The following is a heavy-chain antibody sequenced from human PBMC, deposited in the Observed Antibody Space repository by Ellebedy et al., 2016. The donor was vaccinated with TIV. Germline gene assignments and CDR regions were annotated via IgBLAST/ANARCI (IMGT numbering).Heavy chain of an antibody. D-gene: IGHD3-10*01. V-gene: IGHV3-13*01. CDR2: ISTAGDT. Sequence: GESLKISCAASGFTFSSYDMHWVRQATGKGLEWVSAISTAGDTYYPDSVKGRFTISRENARNSLYLQMNSLRAGDTAVYYCARDSGSGSYYNLWGQGTLVTVSS. CDR1: GFTFSSYD. J-gene: IGHJ4*02. CDR3: ARDSGSGSYYNL.